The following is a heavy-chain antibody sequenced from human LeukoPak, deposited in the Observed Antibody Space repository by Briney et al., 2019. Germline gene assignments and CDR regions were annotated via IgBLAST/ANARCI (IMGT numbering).Heavy chain of an antibody. D-gene: IGHD1-7*01. CDR1: GFTFSSYG. CDR2: IRYDGSNK. CDR3: AKKKGDHPRENYGHY. J-gene: IGHJ4*02. V-gene: IGHV3-30*02. Sequence: PGGSLRLSCAASGFTFSSYGMHWVRQAPGKGLGWVAFIRYDGSNKHYADSVKGRFTISRDNSKNTLYLQMNSLRAEDTAVYYCAKKKGDHPRENYGHYWGQGTLVTVSS.